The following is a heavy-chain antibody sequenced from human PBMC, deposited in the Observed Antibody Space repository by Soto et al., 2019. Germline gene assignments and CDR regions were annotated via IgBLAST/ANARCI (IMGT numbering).Heavy chain of an antibody. J-gene: IGHJ6*02. D-gene: IGHD2-2*01. CDR1: GGSVNSATYY. CDR2: FYYSGST. V-gene: IGHV4-61*01. Sequence: LCGGSVNSATYYWTWIRQPPGKGLEWIGHFYYSGSTNYNPSLKSRVTISVDTSKNQFSLKLSSVTAADTAVYYCARTYCSSTSCQAHGMDVWGQGTTVTVSS. CDR3: ARTYCSSTSCQAHGMDV.